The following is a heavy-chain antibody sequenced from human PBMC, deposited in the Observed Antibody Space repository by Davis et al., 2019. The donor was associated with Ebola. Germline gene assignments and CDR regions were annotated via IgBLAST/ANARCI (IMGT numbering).Heavy chain of an antibody. CDR2: INHSGST. V-gene: IGHV4-34*01. J-gene: IGHJ4*02. CDR3: ARGSIQLWLYYFDY. Sequence: PSETLSLTCAVYGGSFSGYYWSWIRQPPGKGLEWIGEINHSGSTNYNPSLKSRVTISVDTSKNQFSLKLSSVTAADTAVYYCARGSIQLWLYYFDYWGQGTLVTVSS. D-gene: IGHD5-18*01. CDR1: GGSFSGYY.